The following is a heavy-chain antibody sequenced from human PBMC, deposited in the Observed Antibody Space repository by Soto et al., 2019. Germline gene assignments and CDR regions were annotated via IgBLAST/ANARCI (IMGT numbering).Heavy chain of an antibody. D-gene: IGHD2-2*01. CDR2: INHSGIT. CDR3: PRVPDY. V-gene: IGHV4-34*01. Sequence: SETLSLTCTVYGASFSGYFCSWIRQPPGKGLEWIGEINHSGITKYNPSLKSRVTISGDTSRDQFSLKLSSVTAADTAVYYCPRVPDYWGQGFLVIVSS. CDR1: GASFSGYF. J-gene: IGHJ4*02.